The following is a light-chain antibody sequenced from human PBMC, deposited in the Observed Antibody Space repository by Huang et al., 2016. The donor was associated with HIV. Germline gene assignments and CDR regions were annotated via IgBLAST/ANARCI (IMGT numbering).Light chain of an antibody. CDR3: HQYNNWLLS. CDR2: GSS. Sequence: EIVMTQSPATLSVSPGERVTLSCRANRSVNTNLAWYQQRPGQAPRLLIYGSSTRAPRIPARFSGSGSGTDFSLTISSLQSEDFALYYCHQYNNWLLSFGGGTRVDI. J-gene: IGKJ4*01. CDR1: RSVNTN. V-gene: IGKV3-15*01.